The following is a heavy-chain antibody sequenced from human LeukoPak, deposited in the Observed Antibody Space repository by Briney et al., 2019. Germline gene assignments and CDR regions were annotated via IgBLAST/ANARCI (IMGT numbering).Heavy chain of an antibody. CDR1: GFTFSSYA. CDR3: ARDLDGPENY. J-gene: IGHJ4*02. V-gene: IGHV3-30*14. D-gene: IGHD3-3*01. Sequence: GGSLRLSCAASGFTFSSYAMHWVRQAPGKGLEWVAVISYDGSNKYYTGSVKGRFTISRDNSKNTLYLQMNSLRAEDTAVYYCARDLDGPENYWGQGTLVTVSS. CDR2: ISYDGSNK.